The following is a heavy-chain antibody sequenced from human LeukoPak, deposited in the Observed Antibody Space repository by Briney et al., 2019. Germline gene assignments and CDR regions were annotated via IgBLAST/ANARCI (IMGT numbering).Heavy chain of an antibody. CDR2: MHYSGST. D-gene: IGHD3-10*01. J-gene: IGHJ4*02. CDR3: ARFRMVRGVIYFDY. Sequence: SETLSLTCTVSGGSIRSYYWSWIRQSPGKGLEWIGYMHYSGSTNYNPSLNSRVTISVDTSKNQFSLKMSSVTAADTAVYYCARFRMVRGVIYFDYWGQGTLVTVSS. CDR1: GGSIRSYY. V-gene: IGHV4-59*01.